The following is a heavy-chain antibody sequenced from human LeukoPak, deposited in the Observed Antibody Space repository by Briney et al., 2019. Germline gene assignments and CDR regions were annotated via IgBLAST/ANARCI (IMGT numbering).Heavy chain of an antibody. CDR2: TYYRSKWYN. D-gene: IGHD6-6*01. Sequence: SQTLSLACAISGDSVSGNIAAWNWIRQSPSRGLEWLGRTYYRSKWYNDYAVSVKSRITINPDTSKNQFSLQLNSVTPEDTAVYYCVRARGVYTSSFAFDIWGQGTVVTVSS. CDR1: GDSVSGNIAA. J-gene: IGHJ3*02. CDR3: VRARGVYTSSFAFDI. V-gene: IGHV6-1*01.